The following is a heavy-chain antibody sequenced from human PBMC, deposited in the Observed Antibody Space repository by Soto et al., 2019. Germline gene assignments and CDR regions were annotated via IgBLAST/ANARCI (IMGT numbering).Heavy chain of an antibody. D-gene: IGHD6-19*01. Sequence: PGGSLRLSCGASGFTFSSYAMIWVRQAPGKGLEWVSAISGSGGSTYYADSVKGRFTISRDNSKNTLYLQMNSLRAEDTAVYYCAKGTVAGTLSRLGLFDYWGQGTLVTVSS. V-gene: IGHV3-23*01. CDR3: AKGTVAGTLSRLGLFDY. CDR1: GFTFSSYA. J-gene: IGHJ4*02. CDR2: ISGSGGST.